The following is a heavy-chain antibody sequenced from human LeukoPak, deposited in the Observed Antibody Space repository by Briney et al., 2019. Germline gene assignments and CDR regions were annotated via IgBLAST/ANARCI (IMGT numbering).Heavy chain of an antibody. CDR1: GFTFSIYA. CDR3: AKDRPNYYESNGDYYRRNGDS. D-gene: IGHD3-22*01. J-gene: IGHJ5*01. V-gene: IGHV3-23*01. CDR2: ITSRDGGT. Sequence: GGSLRLSCAASGFTFSIYAMSWVCQAPGKGLEWVSSITSRDGGTFYTDPVKGRFTISRDNSKNMLYLQMNSLRAEDTAIYYCAKDRPNYYESNGDYYRRNGDSWGQGTLVTVSS.